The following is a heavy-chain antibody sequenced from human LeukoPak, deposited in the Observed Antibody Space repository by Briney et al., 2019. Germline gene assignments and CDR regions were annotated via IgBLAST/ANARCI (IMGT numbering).Heavy chain of an antibody. Sequence: SETLSLTCTVSGGSISSGGYYWSWIRQHPGKGLEWIGYIYYSGSTYYNPSLKSRVTISVDTSKNQFSLKLSSVTAADTAVYYCAREVHCGGDCYSGWFDPWGQGTLVTVSS. CDR2: IYYSGST. V-gene: IGHV4-31*03. J-gene: IGHJ5*02. CDR1: GGSISSGGYY. CDR3: AREVHCGGDCYSGWFDP. D-gene: IGHD2-21*02.